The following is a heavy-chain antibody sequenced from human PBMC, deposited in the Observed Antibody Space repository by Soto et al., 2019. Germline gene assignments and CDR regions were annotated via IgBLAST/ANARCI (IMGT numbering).Heavy chain of an antibody. D-gene: IGHD3-10*01. CDR3: AKDRMGAGVRGYFDY. Sequence: QVQLVESGGGVVQPGRSLRLSCAGSGFTFSAYGMAGVRQAPGKGLEWVAVISYDGSNKYYADSVKGRFTISRDNSKNTLYLQMNSLRAEDTAVYYCAKDRMGAGVRGYFDYWGQGTLVTVSS. J-gene: IGHJ4*02. CDR1: GFTFSAYG. CDR2: ISYDGSNK. V-gene: IGHV3-30*18.